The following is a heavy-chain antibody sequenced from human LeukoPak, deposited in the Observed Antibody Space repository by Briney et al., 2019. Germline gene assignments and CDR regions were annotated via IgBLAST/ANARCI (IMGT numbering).Heavy chain of an antibody. CDR3: ARSDYSGSGSLVY. D-gene: IGHD3-10*01. Sequence: GGSLRLSCAASGFTFSSYGMHWVRQAPGKGLEWVAVLSYDGSNKYYADSVKGRFTISRDNSKDTLYLQINSLRAEDTAVYYCARSDYSGSGSLVYWGQGTLVTVS. CDR1: GFTFSSYG. CDR2: LSYDGSNK. V-gene: IGHV3-30*03. J-gene: IGHJ4*02.